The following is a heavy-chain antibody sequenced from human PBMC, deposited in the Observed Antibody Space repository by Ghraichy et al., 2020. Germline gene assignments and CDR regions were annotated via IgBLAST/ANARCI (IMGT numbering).Heavy chain of an antibody. Sequence: ASVKVSCKASGYTFTSYAMHWVRQAPGPRLEWMGWINAGNGNTKYSQKFQGRVTITRDTSASTAYMELSSLRSEDTAVYYCARGPQWLVRGDLDYWGQGTLVTVSS. J-gene: IGHJ4*02. CDR2: INAGNGNT. CDR1: GYTFTSYA. D-gene: IGHD6-19*01. CDR3: ARGPQWLVRGDLDY. V-gene: IGHV1-3*01.